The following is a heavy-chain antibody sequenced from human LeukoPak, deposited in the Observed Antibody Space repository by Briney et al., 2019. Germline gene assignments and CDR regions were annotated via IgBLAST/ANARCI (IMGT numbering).Heavy chain of an antibody. CDR2: ISYGGSNK. CDR3: AKDGTYSSGWFDY. CDR1: GFTFSSYG. V-gene: IGHV3-30*18. J-gene: IGHJ4*02. D-gene: IGHD6-19*01. Sequence: GGSLRLSCAASGFTFSSYGMHWVRQAPGKGLEWVAVISYGGSNKYYADSVKGRFTISRDNSKNTLYLQMNSLRAEDTAVYYCAKDGTYSSGWFDYWGQGTLVTVSS.